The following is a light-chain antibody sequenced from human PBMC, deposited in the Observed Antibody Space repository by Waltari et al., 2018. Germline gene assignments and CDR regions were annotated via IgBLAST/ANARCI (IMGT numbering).Light chain of an antibody. V-gene: IGKV3-20*01. CDR2: GAS. Sequence: EIVLTQSPGTLSLSPGVTATLSCRASQSVTSNYLAWYQQKPGQAPRLLISGASSRATGIPDRFSGSGSGTDFTLTISRLETEDFAVYHCQQYGSSPWTFGQGTKVEIK. CDR1: QSVTSNY. CDR3: QQYGSSPWT. J-gene: IGKJ1*01.